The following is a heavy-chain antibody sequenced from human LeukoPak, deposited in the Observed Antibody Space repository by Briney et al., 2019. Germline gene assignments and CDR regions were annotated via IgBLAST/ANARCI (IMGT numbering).Heavy chain of an antibody. Sequence: SSETLSLTCTVSGGSISSNYWSWIRQPPGKGLEWIGYIYYSGSTNYNPSLKSRATISIDTSKNQFSLKLSSVTAADTAVYYCARGDSGSYYYYDYWGQGILVTVSS. J-gene: IGHJ4*02. CDR2: IYYSGST. CDR3: ARGDSGSYYYYDY. D-gene: IGHD1-26*01. V-gene: IGHV4-59*01. CDR1: GGSISSNY.